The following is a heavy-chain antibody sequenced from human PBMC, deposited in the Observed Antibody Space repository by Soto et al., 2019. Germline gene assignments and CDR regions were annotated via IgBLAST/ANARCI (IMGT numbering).Heavy chain of an antibody. CDR3: FQRQGAAPAFVF. CDR1: GFSLTTDGAA. D-gene: IGHD6-13*01. J-gene: IGHJ4*02. V-gene: IGHV2-5*02. Sequence: QITLKESGPTLVKPTQTLTLTCTVSGFSLTTDGAAVGWVRQPLGRTLECVAFIYWDDDKRYSPSLKTRVTITMDTSKNQVVLTMTNVGPVDTGTYYCFQRQGAAPAFVFWGQGSLVTVSS. CDR2: IYWDDDK.